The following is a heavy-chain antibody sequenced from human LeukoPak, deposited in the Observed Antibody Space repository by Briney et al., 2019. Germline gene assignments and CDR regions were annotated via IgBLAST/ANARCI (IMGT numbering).Heavy chain of an antibody. J-gene: IGHJ4*02. CDR2: ISAYNGNT. D-gene: IGHD3-10*01. V-gene: IGHV1-18*01. Sequence: ASVKVSCKASGYTFTSYGISWVRQAPGQGLEWMGWISAYNGNTNYAQKLQGRVTMTTDTSTSTAYMELRSLRSDDTAVYYCARDPHPNRGLWFGESAGPFDYWGQGTLVTVSS. CDR1: GYTFTSYG. CDR3: ARDPHPNRGLWFGESAGPFDY.